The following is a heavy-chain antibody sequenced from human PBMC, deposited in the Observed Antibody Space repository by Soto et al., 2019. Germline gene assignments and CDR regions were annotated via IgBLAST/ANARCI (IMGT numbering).Heavy chain of an antibody. CDR3: ARQHPLDSSAWYN. D-gene: IGHD6-19*01. Sequence: GESLKISCKGSGYSFTSYWIGWVRQMPGKGLEWMGIIYPGDSDTRYSTSFQGQVTISADKSITTAYLHWSSLKASDSAIYYCARQHPLDSSAWYNWGQGTLVTVSS. CDR1: GYSFTSYW. V-gene: IGHV5-51*01. J-gene: IGHJ4*02. CDR2: IYPGDSDT.